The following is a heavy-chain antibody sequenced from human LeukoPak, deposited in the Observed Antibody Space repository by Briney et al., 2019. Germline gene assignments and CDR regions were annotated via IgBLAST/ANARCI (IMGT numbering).Heavy chain of an antibody. J-gene: IGHJ4*02. CDR1: GNSISSSNVY. CDR2: IYYSGRT. CDR3: AICRKFYSDSSGYCNCFDY. D-gene: IGHD3-22*01. V-gene: IGHV4-39*01. Sequence: SETLSLTSSVSGNSISSSNVYWGWIRQPPGKGLEWIGSIYYSGRTYYNLSLKSRVTMSVDTSKNQFSLKLSSVTAADTAVYYCAICRKFYSDSSGYCNCFDYWGQGTLVTVSS.